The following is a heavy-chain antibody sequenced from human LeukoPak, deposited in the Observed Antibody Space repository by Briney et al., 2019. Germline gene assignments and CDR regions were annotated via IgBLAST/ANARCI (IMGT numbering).Heavy chain of an antibody. V-gene: IGHV4-31*03. CDR1: GGSISSGGYY. CDR2: IYYSGST. J-gene: IGHJ4*02. D-gene: IGHD4-23*01. CDR3: XXEVQYGGSSSFDY. Sequence: SQTLSLTCTVSGGSISSGGYYWSWIRQHPGKGLEWIGYIYYSGSTYYNPSLKSRVTISVDTSKNQFSLKLSSVTAADTAVYXXXXEVQYGGSSSFDYWGQGTLVTVSS.